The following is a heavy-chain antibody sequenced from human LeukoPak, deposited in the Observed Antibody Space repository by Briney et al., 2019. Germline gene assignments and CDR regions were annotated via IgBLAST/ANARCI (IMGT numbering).Heavy chain of an antibody. CDR3: ARDKVVIPPYYYYGMDV. Sequence: SETLSLTCTISGGSINSGGYYWSWIRQPPGKGLEWIGYIYYSGSINYNPSLKSRVTISVDTSKNQFSLKLSSVTAADTAVYYCARDKVVIPPYYYYGMDVWGQGTTVTVSS. J-gene: IGHJ6*02. CDR2: IYYSGSI. V-gene: IGHV4-61*08. D-gene: IGHD3-22*01. CDR1: GGSINSGGYY.